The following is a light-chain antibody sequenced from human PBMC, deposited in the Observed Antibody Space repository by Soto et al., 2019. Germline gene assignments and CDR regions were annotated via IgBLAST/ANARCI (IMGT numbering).Light chain of an antibody. V-gene: IGKV1-39*01. J-gene: IGKJ1*01. CDR1: LNIGAS. CDR3: LQSYNLPRT. CDR2: VAS. Sequence: DIQMPQAPSSLSASVGDRVNITCRAILNIGASLSWFQQKAGKPPTQLIYVASDLQSGAPVRFSGSASGKDFKLTIRIMRLEDFATYYCLQSYNLPRTFGQGTQVEIK.